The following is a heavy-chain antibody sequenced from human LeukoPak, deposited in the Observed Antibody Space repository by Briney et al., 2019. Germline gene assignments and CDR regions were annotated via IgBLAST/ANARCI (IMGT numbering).Heavy chain of an antibody. CDR2: INHSEST. Sequence: SETLSLTCAVYGGSFSGYYWSWIRQPPGKGLEWIGEINHSESTNYNPSLKSRVTISVDTSKNQFSLKLSSVTAADTAVYYCARVDSSSWTSGGFDPWGQGTLVTVSS. J-gene: IGHJ5*02. V-gene: IGHV4-34*01. D-gene: IGHD6-13*01. CDR1: GGSFSGYY. CDR3: ARVDSSSWTSGGFDP.